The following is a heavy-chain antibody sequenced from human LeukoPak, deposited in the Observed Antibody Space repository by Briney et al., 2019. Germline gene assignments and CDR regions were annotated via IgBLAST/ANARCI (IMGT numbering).Heavy chain of an antibody. CDR3: ARGSGDGFNY. CDR2: IYSGGST. V-gene: IGHV3-53*01. D-gene: IGHD3-10*01. J-gene: IGHJ4*02. Sequence: GGSLRLSCAASGFTFSSYAMSWVRQAPGKGLEWVSVIYSGGSTYYADSVKGRFTISRDNSKNTLYLQMNSLRAEDTAVYYCARGSGDGFNYWGQGTLVTVSS. CDR1: GFTFSSYA.